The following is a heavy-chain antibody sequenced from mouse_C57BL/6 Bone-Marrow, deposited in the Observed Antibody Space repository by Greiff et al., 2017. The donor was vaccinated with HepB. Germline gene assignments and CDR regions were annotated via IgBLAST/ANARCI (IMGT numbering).Heavy chain of an antibody. CDR3: TYLGDY. CDR1: GYTFTDYE. J-gene: IGHJ4*01. Sequence: QVHVKQSGAELVRPGASVTLSCKASGYTFTDYEMHWVKQTPVHGLEWIGAIDPETGGTAYNQKFKGKAILTADKSSSTAYMELRSLTSEDSAVYYCTYLGDYWGQGTSVTVSS. V-gene: IGHV1-15*01. D-gene: IGHD4-1*01. CDR2: IDPETGGT.